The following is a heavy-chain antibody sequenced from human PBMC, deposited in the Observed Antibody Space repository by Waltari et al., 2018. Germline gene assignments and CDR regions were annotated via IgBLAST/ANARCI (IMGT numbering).Heavy chain of an antibody. CDR3: ARDSYDSSGYYYLGAFDI. Sequence: QVQLQESGPGLVKPSETLSLTCTVSGGSISSTYWSWIRQPPGKGLEWIGYIYYSGSTNYNPSLKSRVTISVDTSKNQFSLKLSSVTAADTAVYYCARDSYDSSGYYYLGAFDIWGQGTMVTVSS. CDR1: GGSISSTY. J-gene: IGHJ3*02. D-gene: IGHD3-22*01. CDR2: IYYSGST. V-gene: IGHV4-59*01.